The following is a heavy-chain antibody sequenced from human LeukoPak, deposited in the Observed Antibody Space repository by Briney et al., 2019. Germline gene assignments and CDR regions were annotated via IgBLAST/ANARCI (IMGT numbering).Heavy chain of an antibody. CDR2: ISYDGSNK. CDR1: GFTFSSYG. CDR3: AKVEDYYDSSGYYHLDY. V-gene: IGHV3-30*18. Sequence: GGSLRLSCAASGFTFSSYGMHWVRQAPGKGLEWVAVISYDGSNKYYADSVKGRFTISRDNSKNTLYLQMNSLRAEDTAVYYCAKVEDYYDSSGYYHLDYWGQGTLVTVSS. J-gene: IGHJ4*02. D-gene: IGHD3-22*01.